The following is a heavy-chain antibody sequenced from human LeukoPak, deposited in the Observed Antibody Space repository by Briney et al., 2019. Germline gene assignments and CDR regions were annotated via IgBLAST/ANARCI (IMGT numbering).Heavy chain of an antibody. J-gene: IGHJ3*02. CDR2: IYYSGSA. CDR1: GGSISSSSYY. V-gene: IGHV4-39*01. CDR3: ARQRGGDAFDI. D-gene: IGHD3-10*01. Sequence: VKPSETLSLTCTVSGGSISSSSYYWGWIRQSPGKGLEWIGNIYYSGSAHCNPSLKSRISLSVDTSKNQFSLKLSSVTAADTAVYYCARQRGGDAFDIWGQGTMVTVSS.